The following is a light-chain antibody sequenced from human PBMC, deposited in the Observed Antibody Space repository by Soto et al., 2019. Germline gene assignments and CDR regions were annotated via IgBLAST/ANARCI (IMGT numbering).Light chain of an antibody. J-gene: IGKJ1*01. Sequence: DFQMTQSPSTLSASVGDRVTITCRASQNIRSRLALFQQKPGKAPKLLIYDASSLESGVPQRFGGSGSGRDFTLTISTLQTVHFSAFYRQNCHIYWTFAKGTRGVIK. CDR1: QNIRSR. V-gene: IGKV1-5*01. CDR3: QNCHIYWT. CDR2: DAS.